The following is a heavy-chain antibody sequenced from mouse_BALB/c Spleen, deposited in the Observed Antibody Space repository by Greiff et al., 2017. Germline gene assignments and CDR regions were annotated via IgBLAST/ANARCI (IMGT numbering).Heavy chain of an antibody. J-gene: IGHJ4*01. CDR1: GFTFSSYA. V-gene: IGHV5-6-5*01. CDR2: ISSGGST. Sequence: EVQVVESGGGLVKPGGSLKLSCAASGFTFSSYAMSWVRQTPEKRLEWVASISSGGSTYYPDSVKGRFTISRDNARNILYLQMSSLRSEDTAMYYCARGGLAYYAMDYWGQGTSVTVSS. CDR3: ARGGLAYYAMDY. D-gene: IGHD2-4*01.